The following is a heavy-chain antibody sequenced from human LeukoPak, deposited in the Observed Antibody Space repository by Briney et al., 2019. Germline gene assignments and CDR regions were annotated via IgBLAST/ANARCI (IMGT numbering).Heavy chain of an antibody. Sequence: GGSLRLSCAASGFTFNTYAMSWVRQAPGKGLEWVPAISGSGGSTYYADSVKGRFTISRDNSKNTLYLQMNSLRAEDTAVYYCAKDGDVDIVATTHVGYFDYWGQGTLVTVSS. J-gene: IGHJ4*02. CDR2: ISGSGGST. D-gene: IGHD5-12*01. CDR1: GFTFNTYA. CDR3: AKDGDVDIVATTHVGYFDY. V-gene: IGHV3-23*01.